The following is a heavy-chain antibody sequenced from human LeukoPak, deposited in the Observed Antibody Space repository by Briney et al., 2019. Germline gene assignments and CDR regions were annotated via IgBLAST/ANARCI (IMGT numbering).Heavy chain of an antibody. CDR2: ISAYNGNT. D-gene: IGHD2/OR15-2a*01. CDR3: ARDRIRTGARP. J-gene: IGHJ5*02. V-gene: IGHV1-18*04. Sequence: ASVKVSCKASGYTFTSYGIGWVRQAPGQGLEWMGWISAYNGNTNYAQKLQGRVTMTTDTSTSIAYMELRSLRSDDTAVYYCARDRIRTGARPWGQGTLVTVSS. CDR1: GYTFTSYG.